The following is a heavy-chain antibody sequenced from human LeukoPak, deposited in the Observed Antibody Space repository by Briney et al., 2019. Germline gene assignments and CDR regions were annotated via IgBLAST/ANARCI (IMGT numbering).Heavy chain of an antibody. Sequence: SETLSLTCAVSGGSMSSGGYYWGWIRQPPGKGLEWIGSIYYSGSTYYNPSLKSRVTISVDTSKNQFSLKLSSVTAADTAVYYCARFPSPNPPDSDIAAAGTGYYYYMDVWGKGTTVTVSS. CDR2: IYYSGST. CDR1: GGSMSSGGYY. D-gene: IGHD6-13*01. J-gene: IGHJ6*03. CDR3: ARFPSPNPPDSDIAAAGTGYYYYMDV. V-gene: IGHV4-39*07.